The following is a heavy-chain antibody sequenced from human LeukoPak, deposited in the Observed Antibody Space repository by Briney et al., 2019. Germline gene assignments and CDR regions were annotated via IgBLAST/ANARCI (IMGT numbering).Heavy chain of an antibody. Sequence: SETLSLTCTVSGYSISSGYLWGWIRPPPGKGLEWIGSIDGSGTSYYNPSLKSRVTISVDTSKNQFSLKLSSVTAADTAVYYCARGGAYSSLNWGQGPLVTVSS. V-gene: IGHV4-38-2*02. CDR1: GYSISSGYL. J-gene: IGHJ4*02. CDR2: IDGSGTS. CDR3: ARGGAYSSLN. D-gene: IGHD6-6*01.